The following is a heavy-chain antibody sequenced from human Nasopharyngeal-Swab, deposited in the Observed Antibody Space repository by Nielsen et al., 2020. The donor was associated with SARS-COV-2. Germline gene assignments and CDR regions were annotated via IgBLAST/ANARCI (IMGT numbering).Heavy chain of an antibody. J-gene: IGHJ6*02. D-gene: IGHD3-22*01. Sequence: GESLKISCAASGFTFSSYGMHWVRQAPGKGLEWVAVISYDGSNKYYADSVKGRFTISRDNSKNTLYLQMNSLRAEDTAVYYCAKGRVYYDSSGYYYYGMDVWGQGTTVTVSS. V-gene: IGHV3-30*18. CDR2: ISYDGSNK. CDR1: GFTFSSYG. CDR3: AKGRVYYDSSGYYYYGMDV.